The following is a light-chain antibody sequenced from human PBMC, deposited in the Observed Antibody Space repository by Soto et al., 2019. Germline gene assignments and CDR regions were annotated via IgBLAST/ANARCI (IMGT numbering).Light chain of an antibody. V-gene: IGLV2-8*01. CDR2: DVS. Sequence: QSALTQPPSASGSPGQSVTISCTGTSSDVGAYNYVSWYQRHPGKAPKLMIYDVSKRPSGVPYRFSGSKSGNAASLTVSGLQGEDEADYYCSSYAGSSWVFGGGTQLTVL. J-gene: IGLJ3*02. CDR1: SSDVGAYNY. CDR3: SSYAGSSWV.